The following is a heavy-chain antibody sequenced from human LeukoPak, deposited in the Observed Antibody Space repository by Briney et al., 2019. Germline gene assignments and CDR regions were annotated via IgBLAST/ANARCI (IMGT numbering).Heavy chain of an antibody. Sequence: GRSLRLSCAASGFTFSSYDMHWVRQATGKGLEWVSAIGTAGDTYYPGSVKGRFTISRENAKNSLYLQMNSLRAGDTAVYYCARGEGLDYYDSSGYRYWGQGTLVTVSS. D-gene: IGHD3-22*01. J-gene: IGHJ4*02. CDR2: IGTAGDT. CDR3: ARGEGLDYYDSSGYRY. CDR1: GFTFSSYD. V-gene: IGHV3-13*01.